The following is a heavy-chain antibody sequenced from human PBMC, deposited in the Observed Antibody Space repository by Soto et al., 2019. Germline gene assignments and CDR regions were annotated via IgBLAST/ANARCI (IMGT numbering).Heavy chain of an antibody. Sequence: PSETLSLTCVFSCYSISTGYYWGWIRQPPGKGLEWIGSISHSGTTFYSSSLKSRVTISKDASKNQFSLKVNSVIAADTAVYYCARSGGSAGWFDPWGPGSLVTVSS. D-gene: IGHD2-15*01. V-gene: IGHV4-38-2*01. CDR1: CYSISTGYY. CDR3: ARSGGSAGWFDP. CDR2: ISHSGTT. J-gene: IGHJ5*02.